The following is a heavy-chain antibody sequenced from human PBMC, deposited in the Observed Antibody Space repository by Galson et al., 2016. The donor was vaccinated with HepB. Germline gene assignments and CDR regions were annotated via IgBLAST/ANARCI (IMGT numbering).Heavy chain of an antibody. J-gene: IGHJ4*02. V-gene: IGHV4-61*02. Sequence: TLSLTCAVSDGSISSGNYYWSWLRQPAGKGLEWIGRICVSRDTDYNPSLKSRVTISADPSKNHFSLKLTSVTAADSAVYYCARGSVVVWETPVYWGQGTRVTVSS. CDR3: ARGSVVVWETPVY. D-gene: IGHD1-26*01. CDR2: ICVSRDT. CDR1: DGSISSGNYY.